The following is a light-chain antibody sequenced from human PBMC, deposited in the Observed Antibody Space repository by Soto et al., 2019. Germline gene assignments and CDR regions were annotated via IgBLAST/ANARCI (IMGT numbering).Light chain of an antibody. J-gene: IGKJ1*01. Sequence: DIRRTHSPSTLLGYVGDEAPILCRASQPIGVGLAWYQQKPGKDPKLLIYKPSTLKSGVPSRFSGSVSGTEFTLTISSLQPDDFATYYCQHYNSYSEACGQGTKVELK. V-gene: IGKV1-5*03. CDR3: QHYNSYSEA. CDR1: QPIGVG. CDR2: KPS.